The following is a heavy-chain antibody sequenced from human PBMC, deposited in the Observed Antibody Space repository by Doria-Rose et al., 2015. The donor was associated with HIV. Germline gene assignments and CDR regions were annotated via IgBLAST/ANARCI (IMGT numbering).Heavy chain of an antibody. J-gene: IGHJ4*02. V-gene: IGHV3-30*18. Sequence: PGRSLRLSCAASGFRFSSYGMHWVRRAPGKGLEWVAVVSFDGSTKKYADSVKGRFTISRDSSKNTLTLQMNSLRTEDTAVYYCAKDQHTDSFYFDSWGQGTLVTVPS. CDR1: GFRFSSYG. CDR2: VSFDGSTK. D-gene: IGHD2-21*02. CDR3: AKDQHTDSFYFDS.